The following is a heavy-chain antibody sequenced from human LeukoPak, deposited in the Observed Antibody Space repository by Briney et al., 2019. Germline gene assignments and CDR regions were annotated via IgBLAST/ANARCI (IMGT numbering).Heavy chain of an antibody. D-gene: IGHD2-8*01. J-gene: IGHJ4*02. CDR2: LYAGGIR. V-gene: IGHV3-53*01. CDR3: TKMFTKDNWYGGPDY. Sequence: GGSLRLSCEASGFSVTNNYMSWFRLAPGKGLEWVSVLYAGGIRYYAGFVRGRFTISRDDSKNTLYLQMNNLRAEDTAIYYCTKMFTKDNWYGGPDYWGQGTLVTVSS. CDR1: GFSVTNNY.